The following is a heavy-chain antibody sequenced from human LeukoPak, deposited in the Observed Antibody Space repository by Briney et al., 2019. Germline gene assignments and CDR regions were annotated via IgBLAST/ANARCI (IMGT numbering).Heavy chain of an antibody. CDR1: GGSFGGYY. Sequence: SETLSLTCAVYGGSFGGYYWSWIRQPPGKGLEWIGEINHSGSTNYNPSLKSRVTISVDTSKNQFSLKLSSVTAADTAVYYCASLVSGYYYFDYWGQGTLVTVSS. CDR2: INHSGST. V-gene: IGHV4-34*01. J-gene: IGHJ4*02. CDR3: ASLVSGYYYFDY. D-gene: IGHD3-22*01.